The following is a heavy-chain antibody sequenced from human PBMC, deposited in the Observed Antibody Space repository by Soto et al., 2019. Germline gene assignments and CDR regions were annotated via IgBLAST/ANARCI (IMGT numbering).Heavy chain of an antibody. CDR3: ARDTPEMAAIPTYFDS. CDR2: IIPIFDTA. V-gene: IGHV1-69*12. Sequence: QVQLVQSGAEVKKPGSSVKVSCKASGGTFSNYAISWVRQAPGQGLEWMGGIIPIFDTANYAQKFQGRVTITADESPRTAYMELRSLRSEDTAVYYCARDTPEMAAIPTYFDSWGQGPLVTVSS. D-gene: IGHD2-21*02. CDR1: GGTFSNYA. J-gene: IGHJ4*02.